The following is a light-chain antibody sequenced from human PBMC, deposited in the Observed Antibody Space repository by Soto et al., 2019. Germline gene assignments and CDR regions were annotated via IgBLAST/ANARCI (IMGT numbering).Light chain of an antibody. CDR3: CSYEGATTYV. CDR1: SSNIGGYNV. J-gene: IGLJ1*01. V-gene: IGLV2-23*01. CDR2: EGI. Sequence: QSALTQPASVSGSPGQSITISCSGTSSNIGGYNVVSWYQQHPGKAPKVIVYEGIKRPSGVSDRFSGSTSGSTASLTISGLQAEDEAEYYCCSYEGATTYVFGSGTKLTVL.